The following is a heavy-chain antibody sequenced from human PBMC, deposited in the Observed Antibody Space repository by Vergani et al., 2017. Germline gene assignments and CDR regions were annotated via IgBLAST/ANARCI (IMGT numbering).Heavy chain of an antibody. D-gene: IGHD2-2*01. CDR1: GYIFKNYY. CDR3: ARANIVVVPAAPRWFDP. J-gene: IGHJ5*02. Sequence: VQLVQSGAEVRKPGASVTVSCTASGYIFKNYYIHWLRQAPGQGLEWMGWINPNSGGTNYAQKFQGRVTMTRDTSISTAYMELSRLRSDDTAVYYCARANIVVVPAAPRWFDPWGQGTLVTVSS. CDR2: INPNSGGT. V-gene: IGHV1-2*02.